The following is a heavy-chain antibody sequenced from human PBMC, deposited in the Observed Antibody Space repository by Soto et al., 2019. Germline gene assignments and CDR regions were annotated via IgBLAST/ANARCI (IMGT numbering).Heavy chain of an antibody. CDR1: GYTFTAYY. D-gene: IGHD4-17*01. CDR3: ARDLGYGEPYYYYGMDV. Sequence: GASVKVSCKASGYTFTAYYMHWVRQAPGQGLEWMGWINPNSGGTNYAQKFQGWVTMTRDTSISTAYMELSRLRSDDTAIYYCARDLGYGEPYYYYGMDVWGQGTTVTVSS. J-gene: IGHJ6*02. V-gene: IGHV1-2*04. CDR2: INPNSGGT.